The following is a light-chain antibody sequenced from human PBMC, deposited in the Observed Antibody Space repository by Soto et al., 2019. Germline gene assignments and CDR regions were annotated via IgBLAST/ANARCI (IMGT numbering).Light chain of an antibody. CDR3: SSYTSSSTWV. V-gene: IGLV2-14*01. CDR1: SSDVGGYNY. CDR2: DVS. J-gene: IGLJ3*02. Sequence: QSALTQPASVSGSPGQSITISCTGTSSDVGGYNYVSWYQQHPGKAPKLMIYDVSNRPSGVSNRFSGSKSGNTASLTISXXXXXXXADYYCSSYTSSSTWVFGGGTKVTVL.